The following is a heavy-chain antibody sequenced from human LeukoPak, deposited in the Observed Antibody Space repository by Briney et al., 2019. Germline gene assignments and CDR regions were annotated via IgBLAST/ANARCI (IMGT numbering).Heavy chain of an antibody. CDR1: GFTFSSYA. V-gene: IGHV3-30-3*01. CDR3: ARDGQSIVVVPAAMGLDY. J-gene: IGHJ4*02. D-gene: IGHD2-2*01. Sequence: QPGRSLRLSCAASGFTFSSYAMHWVRQAPGKGLEWVAVISYDGSNKYYADSVKGRFTISRDNSKNTLYLQMNSLRAEDTAVYYCARDGQSIVVVPAAMGLDYWGQGTLVTVSS. CDR2: ISYDGSNK.